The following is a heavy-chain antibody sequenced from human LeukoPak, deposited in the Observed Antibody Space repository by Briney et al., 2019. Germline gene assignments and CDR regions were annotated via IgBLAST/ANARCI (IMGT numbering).Heavy chain of an antibody. CDR2: IYYSGST. CDR1: GGSISSSSYY. V-gene: IGHV4-39*01. Sequence: SETLSLTCTVSGGSISSSSYYWGWIRQPPGKGLEWIGSIYYSGSTYYNPSLKSRVTISVDTSKNQFSLKLSSVTAADTAVYYCARKPKEWLRSVWYFDYWGQGTLVTVSS. J-gene: IGHJ4*02. CDR3: ARKPKEWLRSVWYFDY. D-gene: IGHD5-12*01.